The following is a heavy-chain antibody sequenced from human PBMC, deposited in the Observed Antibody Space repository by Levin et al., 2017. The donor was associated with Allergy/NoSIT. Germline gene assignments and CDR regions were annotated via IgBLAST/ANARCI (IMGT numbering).Heavy chain of an antibody. V-gene: IGHV3-30*18. CDR1: GFTFSSHG. CDR3: AKDGNSNFIDY. J-gene: IGHJ4*02. D-gene: IGHD4-11*01. Sequence: SCAASGFTFSSHGMHWVRQAPGKGLEWVADISDDGSHKYYAGSVQGRVTISRDNSKNTLSLQMNSLRPEDTAVYYCAKDGNSNFIDYWGQGTLVTVSS. CDR2: ISDDGSHK.